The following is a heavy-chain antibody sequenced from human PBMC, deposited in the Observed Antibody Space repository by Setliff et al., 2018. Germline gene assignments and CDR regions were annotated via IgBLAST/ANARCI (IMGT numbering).Heavy chain of an antibody. V-gene: IGHV4-61*09. Sequence: PSETLSLTCTVSGDSISSRTHYWSWIRQPAGKGLEWIGQVYTSWSTNYNPSLKSRVTISLDTSKNQFSLNLSSLTAADTAVYYCARVSGFQCMDVWGKGTTVTVSS. CDR1: GDSISSRTHY. J-gene: IGHJ6*03. D-gene: IGHD3-3*01. CDR3: ARVSGFQCMDV. CDR2: VYTSWST.